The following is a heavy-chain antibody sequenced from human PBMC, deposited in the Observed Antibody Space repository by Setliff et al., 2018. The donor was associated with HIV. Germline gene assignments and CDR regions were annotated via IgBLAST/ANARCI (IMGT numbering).Heavy chain of an antibody. J-gene: IGHJ3*02. Sequence: KVSCKASGFSFSRHYMHWVRQAPGEGLEWVAMINPSDGIPSYAQKFQDRVVVTRDTSRSIVYMELSSLLSEYTAVYFCTRAFPPMIPAAFDIWGLGTLVTVSS. V-gene: IGHV1-46*01. D-gene: IGHD3-16*01. CDR1: GFSFSRHY. CDR3: TRAFPPMIPAAFDI. CDR2: INPSDGIP.